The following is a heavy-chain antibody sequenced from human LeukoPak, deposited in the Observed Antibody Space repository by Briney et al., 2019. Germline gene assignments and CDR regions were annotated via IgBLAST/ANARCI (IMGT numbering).Heavy chain of an antibody. CDR3: ARLLTGLPSAFDI. CDR2: IYYSGST. J-gene: IGHJ3*02. CDR1: GGSISSSSYY. V-gene: IGHV4-61*05. D-gene: IGHD3-9*01. Sequence: SETLSLTCTVSGGSISSSSYYWGWIRQPPGKGLEWIGYIYYSGSTNYNPSLKSRVTISVDTSKNQFSLKLSSVTAADTAVYYCARLLTGLPSAFDIRGQGTMVTVSS.